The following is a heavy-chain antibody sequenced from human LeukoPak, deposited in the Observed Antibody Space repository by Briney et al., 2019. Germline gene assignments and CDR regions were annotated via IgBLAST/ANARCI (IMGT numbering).Heavy chain of an antibody. J-gene: IGHJ4*02. CDR1: GFTFSSYW. CDR3: ARGVYYDSSGYYNPLNFDY. CDR2: ISSDGSSR. Sequence: PGWSLRLSCAAAGFTFSSYWMHWVRQAPGKGLAWVSRISSDGSSRNYADSVKGRFTISRDNAKNTLYLQMNSLRVEDTAVYYCARGVYYDSSGYYNPLNFDYWGQGTLVTVSS. D-gene: IGHD3-22*01. V-gene: IGHV3-74*01.